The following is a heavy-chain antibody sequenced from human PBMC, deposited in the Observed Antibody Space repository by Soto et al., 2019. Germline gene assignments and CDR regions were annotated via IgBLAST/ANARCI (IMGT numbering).Heavy chain of an antibody. Sequence: PGGSLRLSCAASGFTFSSYGMHWVRQAPGKGLEGVAVIWYDGSNKYYADSVKGRFTISRDNSKDTLYLQMNSLRAEDTAVYYCARDLKYDYIWGSYINRPSFDYWGQGTLVTVSS. V-gene: IGHV3-33*01. CDR3: ARDLKYDYIWGSYINRPSFDY. CDR2: IWYDGSNK. D-gene: IGHD3-16*01. J-gene: IGHJ4*02. CDR1: GFTFSSYG.